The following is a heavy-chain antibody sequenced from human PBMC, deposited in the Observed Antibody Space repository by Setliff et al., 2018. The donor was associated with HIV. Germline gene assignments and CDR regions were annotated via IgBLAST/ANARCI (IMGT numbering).Heavy chain of an antibody. V-gene: IGHV3-7*01. Sequence: HPGGSLRLSCAASGFTFSTYWMIWVRQAPGKGLEWVAKIKQDGSEEYYVDSVKGRFTISRDNAKNSVYLQMNSLRVEDTAMYYCTKVSRGTVVRGSITVGYFDSWGQGTLVTVSS. D-gene: IGHD3-10*01. CDR3: TKVSRGTVVRGSITVGYFDS. CDR1: GFTFSTYW. J-gene: IGHJ4*02. CDR2: IKQDGSEE.